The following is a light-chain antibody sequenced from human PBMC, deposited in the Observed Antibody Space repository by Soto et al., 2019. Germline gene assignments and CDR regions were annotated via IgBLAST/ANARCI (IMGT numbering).Light chain of an antibody. CDR1: SSDVGAYKY. CDR3: TSYVGNDIWV. V-gene: IGLV2-8*01. J-gene: IGLJ3*02. Sequence: QSVLTKPPSASGSPGQSVTISCTGTSSDVGAYKYVSWYQQYPGKAPKLMIYEVTKRPSGVPDRFSGSKSGNTASLTVSGLQAEDEADYYSTSYVGNDIWVFGGGTKVTVL. CDR2: EVT.